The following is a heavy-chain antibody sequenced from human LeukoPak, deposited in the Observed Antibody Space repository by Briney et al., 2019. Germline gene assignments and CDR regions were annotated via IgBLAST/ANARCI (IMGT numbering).Heavy chain of an antibody. D-gene: IGHD2-2*01. CDR2: IYHSGST. CDR3: ARGTYRSILYYFDY. Sequence: PSETLSLTCAVSGGSISSSNWWSWVRQPPGKGLEWIGEIYHSGSTNYNPSLKSRVTISVDKSKNQFSLKLSSVTAADTAVYYCARGTYRSILYYFDYWGQGTLVTVSS. CDR1: GGSISSSNW. J-gene: IGHJ4*02. V-gene: IGHV4-4*02.